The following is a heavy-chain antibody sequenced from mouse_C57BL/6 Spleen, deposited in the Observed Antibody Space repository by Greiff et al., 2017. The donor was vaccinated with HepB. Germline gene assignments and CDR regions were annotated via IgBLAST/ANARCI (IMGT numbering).Heavy chain of an antibody. Sequence: EVKLMESGGGLVQPGGSMKLSCVASGFTFSNYWMNWVRQSPEKGLEWVAQIRLKSDNYATHYAESVKGRFTISRDDSKSSVYLQMNNLRAEDTGIYYCTYGSLFADWGQGTLVTVSA. D-gene: IGHD1-1*01. V-gene: IGHV6-3*01. J-gene: IGHJ3*01. CDR3: TYGSLFAD. CDR2: IRLKSDNYAT. CDR1: GFTFSNYW.